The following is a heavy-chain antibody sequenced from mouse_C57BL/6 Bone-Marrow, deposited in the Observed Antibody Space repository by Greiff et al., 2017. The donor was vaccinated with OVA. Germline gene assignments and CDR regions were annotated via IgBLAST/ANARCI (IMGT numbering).Heavy chain of an antibody. Sequence: VQRVESGAELVKPGASVKMSCKASGYTFTTYPIEWMKQNHGKSLEWIGNFHPYNDDTKYNEKFKGKATLTVEKSSSTVYLELSRLTSDDSAVYYCAVTTVSYAMDYWGQGTSVTVSS. CDR2: FHPYNDDT. CDR3: AVTTVSYAMDY. D-gene: IGHD1-1*01. V-gene: IGHV1-47*01. J-gene: IGHJ4*01. CDR1: GYTFTTYP.